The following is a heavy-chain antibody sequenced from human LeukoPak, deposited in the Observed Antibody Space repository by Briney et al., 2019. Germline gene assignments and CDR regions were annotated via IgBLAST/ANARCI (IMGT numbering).Heavy chain of an antibody. Sequence: SLRLSCAASGFTFSSYAMSWVRQAPGKGLEWVSAISGSGGSTYYADSVKGRFTISRDNSKNTLHLQMNSLRAEDTAVYHCAKVATYCSSTSCYIDYWGQGALVTVSS. CDR1: GFTFSSYA. D-gene: IGHD2-2*02. CDR3: AKVATYCSSTSCYIDY. V-gene: IGHV3-23*01. J-gene: IGHJ4*02. CDR2: ISGSGGST.